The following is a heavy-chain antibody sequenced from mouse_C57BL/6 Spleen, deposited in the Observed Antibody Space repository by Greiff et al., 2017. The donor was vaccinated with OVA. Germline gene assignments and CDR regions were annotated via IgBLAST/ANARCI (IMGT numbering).Heavy chain of an antibody. J-gene: IGHJ1*03. CDR2: IYPGSGST. CDR3: ARYGNWYFDG. Sequence: QVQLKQPGAELVKPGASVKMSCKASGYTFTSYWITWVKQRPGQGLEWIGDIYPGSGSTNYNEKFKSKATLTVDTSSSTAYMQLSSLTSEDSAVYYCARYGNWYFDGWGTGTTVTVSS. V-gene: IGHV1-55*01. D-gene: IGHD2-10*02. CDR1: GYTFTSYW.